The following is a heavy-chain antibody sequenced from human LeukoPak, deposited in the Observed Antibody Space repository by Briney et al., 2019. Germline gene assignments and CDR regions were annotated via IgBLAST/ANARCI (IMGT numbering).Heavy chain of an antibody. V-gene: IGHV1-8*03. CDR3: ARGKGRVGGSKLRNRISYYYYYMAV. D-gene: IGHD1-14*01. CDR1: GYTFTSYD. CDR2: MNPNSDNT. Sequence: ASVKVSCKASGYTFTSYDINWVRQATGQGLEWMGWMNPNSDNTGYAQKFQGRVTITRNTSISTAYMELSSLRSEDTAVYYCARGKGRVGGSKLRNRISYYYYYMAVWGKGTTVTVSS. J-gene: IGHJ6*03.